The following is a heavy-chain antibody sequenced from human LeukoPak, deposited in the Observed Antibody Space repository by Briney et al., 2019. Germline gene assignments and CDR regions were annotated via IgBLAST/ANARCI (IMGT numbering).Heavy chain of an antibody. CDR2: INHSGST. CDR1: GGSFSGYY. Sequence: SETLSLTCAVYGGSFSGYYWSWIRQPPGKGLEWIGEINHSGSTNYNPSLKSQVTISVDTSKNQFSLKLSSVTAADTAVYYCARHTAIRPYYYYYYMDVWGKGTTVTVSS. D-gene: IGHD5-18*01. J-gene: IGHJ6*03. CDR3: ARHTAIRPYYYYYYMDV. V-gene: IGHV4-34*01.